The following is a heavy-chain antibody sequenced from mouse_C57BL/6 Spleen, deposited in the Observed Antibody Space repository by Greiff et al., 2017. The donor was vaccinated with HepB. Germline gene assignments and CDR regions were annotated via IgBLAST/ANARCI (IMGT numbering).Heavy chain of an antibody. CDR2: INSDGGST. V-gene: IGHV5-2*01. J-gene: IGHJ3*01. D-gene: IGHD2-5*01. Sequence: EVKLMESGGGLVQPGESLKLSCESTEYEFPSHDMSWVRKTPEKRLELVAAINSDGGSTYYPDTMERRFIISRDNTKKTLYLQMSSLRSEDTALDYCARQGGHYSNPWFDYWGQGTLVTVSA. CDR3: ARQGGHYSNPWFDY. CDR1: EYEFPSHD.